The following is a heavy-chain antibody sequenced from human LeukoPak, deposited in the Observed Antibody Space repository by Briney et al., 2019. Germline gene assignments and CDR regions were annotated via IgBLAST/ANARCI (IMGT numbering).Heavy chain of an antibody. CDR3: ALDCSSTSCSDY. Sequence: ASVKVSCKASGYTFTSYGISWVRQAPGQGLEWMGWISAYNGNTNYAQKLQGRVTMTTDTSTSTAYMELRSLRSEDTAVYYCALDCSSTSCSDYWGQGTLVTVSS. CDR1: GYTFTSYG. V-gene: IGHV1-18*01. J-gene: IGHJ4*02. CDR2: ISAYNGNT. D-gene: IGHD2-2*01.